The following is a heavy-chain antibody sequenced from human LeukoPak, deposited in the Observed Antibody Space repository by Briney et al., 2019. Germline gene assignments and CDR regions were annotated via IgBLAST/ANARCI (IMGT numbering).Heavy chain of an antibody. J-gene: IGHJ4*02. CDR3: ARDADTLYCSSTSCYPGGGYSSVPDYFDY. CDR2: INPNSGGT. D-gene: IGHD2-2*01. V-gene: IGHV1-2*02. CDR1: GYTFTGYY. Sequence: ASVKVSCKASGYTFTGYYMHWVRQAPGQGLEWMGWINPNSGGTNYAQKFQGRVTMTRDTSISTAYMELSRLRSDDTAVYYCARDADTLYCSSTSCYPGGGYSSVPDYFDYWGQGTLVTVSS.